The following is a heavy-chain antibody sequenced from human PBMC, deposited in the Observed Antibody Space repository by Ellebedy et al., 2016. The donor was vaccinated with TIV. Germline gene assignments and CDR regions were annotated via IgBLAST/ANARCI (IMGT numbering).Heavy chain of an antibody. V-gene: IGHV3-23*01. Sequence: PGGSLRLSCAASGFTFSTYPMNWVRQAPGKGLEWVSIISANGGTTYYADSAKGRFTISRDNSRSTLYLQMNSLRAEDTAVYYCVKGDSVYYYMDVWGKGTTVTVSS. CDR2: ISANGGTT. CDR1: GFTFSTYP. CDR3: VKGDSVYYYMDV. D-gene: IGHD2-15*01. J-gene: IGHJ6*03.